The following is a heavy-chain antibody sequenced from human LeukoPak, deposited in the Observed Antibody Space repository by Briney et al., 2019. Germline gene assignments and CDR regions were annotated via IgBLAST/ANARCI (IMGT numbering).Heavy chain of an antibody. CDR1: GGSISSGSYC. CDR3: ASNSFDYYGSGSYSVDY. Sequence: SETLSLTCTVSGGSISSGSYCWSWVRRPAGKGLEWIGHIYSSGNTNYNPSLKSRVTISVDTSKNQFSLKLSSVTAADTAVYYCASNSFDYYGSGSYSVDYWGQGTLVTVSS. V-gene: IGHV4-61*09. CDR2: IYSSGNT. J-gene: IGHJ4*02. D-gene: IGHD3-10*01.